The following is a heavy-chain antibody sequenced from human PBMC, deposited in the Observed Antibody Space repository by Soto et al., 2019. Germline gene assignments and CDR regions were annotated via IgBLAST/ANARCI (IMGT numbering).Heavy chain of an antibody. J-gene: IGHJ4*02. D-gene: IGHD1-1*01. V-gene: IGHV1-18*01. Sequence: QVHLVQSGAEVKKPGASVKVSCKASGYTFTSYGISWVRQAPRQGLEWMGWISAHNGNTDYAQKLQGRVIVTRDTSTSTAYMELRSLISDDTAVYYCARGRYGYYWGQGALVTVSS. CDR3: ARGRYGYY. CDR1: GYTFTSYG. CDR2: ISAHNGNT.